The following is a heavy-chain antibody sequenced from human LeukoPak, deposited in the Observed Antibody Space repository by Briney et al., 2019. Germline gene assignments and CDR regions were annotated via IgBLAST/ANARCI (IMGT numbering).Heavy chain of an antibody. CDR3: ARQAYSSYLGWFDP. V-gene: IGHV4-39*01. CDR1: RDSVSSRTYY. J-gene: IGHJ5*02. CDR2: IYNSGST. Sequence: SETLSLTCSVSRDSVSSRTYYWGWIRQPPGKGLEWIGNIYNSGSTYYNPSLKSRVTISVDTSKNQFSLKLSSVTAADTAVYYCARQAYSSYLGWFDPWGQGTLVTVSS. D-gene: IGHD6-6*01.